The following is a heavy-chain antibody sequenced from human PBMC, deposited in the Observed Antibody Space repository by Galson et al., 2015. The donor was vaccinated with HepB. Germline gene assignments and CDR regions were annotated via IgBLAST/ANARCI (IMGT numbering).Heavy chain of an antibody. CDR2: IAEDGSDK. CDR3: ARHKVNTAAREY. Sequence: SLRLSCAASGFTFSNYWMSWVRQAPGKGLEWVVNIAEDGSDKYYVDSVKGRFSISRDNGKSSLFLQMNSLRAEDTAVYYCARHKVNTAAREYWGQGTLVTVSS. V-gene: IGHV3-7*01. J-gene: IGHJ4*02. CDR1: GFTFSNYW. D-gene: IGHD5-18*01.